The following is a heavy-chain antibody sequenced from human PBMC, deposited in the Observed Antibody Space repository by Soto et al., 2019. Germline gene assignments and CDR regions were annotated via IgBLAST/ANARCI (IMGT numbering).Heavy chain of an antibody. D-gene: IGHD2-2*01. CDR3: ARLYGYCIRNSCHGHYAMDV. CDR1: GGSISNNNSY. Sequence: SETLSLTCTVSGGSISNNNSYWGWIRQSPGKGLEWIGSIYYSGSTYYNPSLNSRVTVSVDTSKNQFSLKVTSVTAADTAVYYCARLYGYCIRNSCHGHYAMDVWGQGTTVT. CDR2: IYYSGST. J-gene: IGHJ6*02. V-gene: IGHV4-39*01.